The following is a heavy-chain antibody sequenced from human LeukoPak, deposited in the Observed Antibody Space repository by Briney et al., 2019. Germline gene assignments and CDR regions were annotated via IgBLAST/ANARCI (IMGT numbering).Heavy chain of an antibody. CDR2: IYHSGST. CDR3: ARDGPSEYYDSKWFDP. J-gene: IGHJ5*02. Sequence: SETLSLTCTVSGGSISSGGYYWSWIRQPPGKGLEWIGYIYHSGSTYYNPSLKSRVTISVDTSKNQFSLKLSSVAAADTAVYYCARDGPSEYYDSKWFDPWGQGTLVTVSS. D-gene: IGHD3-22*01. CDR1: GGSISSGGYY. V-gene: IGHV4-30-2*01.